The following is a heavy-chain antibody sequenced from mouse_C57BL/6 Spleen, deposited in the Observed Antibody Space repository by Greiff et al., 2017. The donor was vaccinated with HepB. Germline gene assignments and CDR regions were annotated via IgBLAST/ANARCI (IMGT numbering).Heavy chain of an antibody. CDR2: IYPGSGST. CDR3: ARDYGNYARAMDY. V-gene: IGHV1-55*01. J-gene: IGHJ4*01. CDR1: GYTFTSYW. D-gene: IGHD2-1*01. Sequence: QVQLQQPGAELVKPGASVKMSCKASGYTFTSYWITWVKQRPGQGLEWIGDIYPGSGSTNYNEKFKSKATPTVDTSSSTAYMQLSSLTSEDSAVYYCARDYGNYARAMDYWGQGTSVTVSS.